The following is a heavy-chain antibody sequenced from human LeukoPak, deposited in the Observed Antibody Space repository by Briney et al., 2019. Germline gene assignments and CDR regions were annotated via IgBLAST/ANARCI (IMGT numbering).Heavy chain of an antibody. CDR1: GFTFSSYS. Sequence: PGGSLTLSCPASGFTFSSYSMNWVRQAPGKGLEWVSSISSSSSYIYYADSVKGRFTIYRDNAKNSLYLQMNSLRAEDTAVYYCARFYDILAQFHYWGQGTLVTVSS. D-gene: IGHD3-9*01. J-gene: IGHJ4*02. V-gene: IGHV3-21*01. CDR3: ARFYDILAQFHY. CDR2: ISSSSSYI.